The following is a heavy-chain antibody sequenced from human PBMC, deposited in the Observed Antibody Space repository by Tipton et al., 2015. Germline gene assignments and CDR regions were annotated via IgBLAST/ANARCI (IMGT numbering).Heavy chain of an antibody. Sequence: TLSLTCTVSGASISRGSVWGWIRQPPGKGLEWIVSLYYNDNIYYNPSLQSRVAMSADTSRNQFSLKLTSVTAADTAVYYCARGLLLWFGMSDYWGRGTLVTVSS. D-gene: IGHD3-10*01. J-gene: IGHJ4*02. CDR2: LYYNDNI. CDR1: GASISRGSV. CDR3: ARGLLLWFGMSDY. V-gene: IGHV4-39*01.